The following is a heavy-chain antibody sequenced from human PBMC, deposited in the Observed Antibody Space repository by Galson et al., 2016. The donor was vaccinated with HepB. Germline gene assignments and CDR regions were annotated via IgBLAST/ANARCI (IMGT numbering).Heavy chain of an antibody. CDR3: TRGEYLWGGFDP. V-gene: IGHV1-2*06. D-gene: IGHD2/OR15-2a*01. CDR2: INPDSGGT. CDR1: GYTFTGYY. Sequence: SVKVSCKASGYTFTGYYMHWVRQAPGQGLEWMGRINPDSGGTNYAQKFQGRVTMTRDTSISTAYMELSRLRSDDTAVYYGTRGEYLWGGFDPWGQGTLVTVSS. J-gene: IGHJ5*02.